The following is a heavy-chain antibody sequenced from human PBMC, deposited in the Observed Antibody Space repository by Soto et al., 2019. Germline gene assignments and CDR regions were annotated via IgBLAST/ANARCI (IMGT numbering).Heavy chain of an antibody. CDR2: ISGAGGST. D-gene: IGHD2-21*01. J-gene: IGHJ4*02. CDR1: GFTFSSYA. Sequence: PGGSLRLSCAASGFTFSSYAMSWVRQTPGKGLEWVSLISGAGGSTFYADSVKGRFTISRDNSKNTLYLQMNSLRAEDSAVYYCAKGRSENCSYAGGYYFDYWGQGTLVTVSS. V-gene: IGHV3-23*01. CDR3: AKGRSENCSYAGGYYFDY.